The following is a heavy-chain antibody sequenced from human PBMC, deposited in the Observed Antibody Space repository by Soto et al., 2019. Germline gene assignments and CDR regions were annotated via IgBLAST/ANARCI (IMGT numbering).Heavy chain of an antibody. CDR1: GYTFTSYG. D-gene: IGHD6-13*01. V-gene: IGHV1-18*01. CDR2: ISAYNRNT. J-gene: IGHJ4*02. CDR3: ARVIAAAADFDY. Sequence: QVQLVQSGAEVKKPGASVKVSCKASGYTFTSYGLSWVRQAPGQGLEGMGWISAYNRNTNYAQKLQGRSTMTTDTSTSTAYMELRSLRSDDTVVYYCARVIAAAADFDYWGQGTLVTVSS.